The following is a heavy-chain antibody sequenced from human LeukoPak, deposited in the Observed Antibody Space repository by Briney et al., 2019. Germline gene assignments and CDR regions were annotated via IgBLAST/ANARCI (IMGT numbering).Heavy chain of an antibody. CDR2: IYYSGST. CDR1: GGSISSYY. J-gene: IGHJ6*02. D-gene: IGHD2-2*02. CDR3: ARGGCSSTSCYTGYYYYGMDV. Sequence: NPSETLSLTCTVSGGSISSYYWSWIRQPPGKGLEWIGYIYYSGSTNYNPSLKSRVTISVDTSKNQFSLKLSSVTAADTAVYYCARGGCSSTSCYTGYYYYGMDVWGQGTTVTVSS. V-gene: IGHV4-59*01.